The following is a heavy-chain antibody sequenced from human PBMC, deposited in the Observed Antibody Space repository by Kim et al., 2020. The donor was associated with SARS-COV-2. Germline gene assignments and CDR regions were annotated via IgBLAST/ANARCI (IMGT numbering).Heavy chain of an antibody. CDR3: TRKLIWFGDNGMDV. Sequence: GGSLRLSCAASGFSVSTNDMSWVRQAPGKGLEWVATIFGSGTTYFADSAKGRFTISRDNSKNTLYLQMNSLRAEDTAAYHCTRKLIWFGDNGMDVWGQGT. D-gene: IGHD3-10*01. V-gene: IGHV3-53*01. CDR2: IFGSGTT. J-gene: IGHJ6*02. CDR1: GFSVSTND.